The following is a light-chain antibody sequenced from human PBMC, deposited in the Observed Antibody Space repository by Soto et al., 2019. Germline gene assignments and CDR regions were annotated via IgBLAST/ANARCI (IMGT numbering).Light chain of an antibody. CDR2: KAS. CDR3: QQYNSYSRT. CDR1: QSISSW. Sequence: IHMTHSPSTLSASLGDRVTITCRASQSISSWLAWYQQKPGKAPKLLIYKASSLESGVPSRFSGSGSGTEFTLTISSLQPDDFATYYCQQYNSYSRTFGQGTKVDIK. V-gene: IGKV1-5*03. J-gene: IGKJ1*01.